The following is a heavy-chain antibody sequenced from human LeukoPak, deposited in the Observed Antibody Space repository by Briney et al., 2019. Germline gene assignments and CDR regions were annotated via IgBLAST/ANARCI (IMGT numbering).Heavy chain of an antibody. Sequence: GGSLRLSCAVSGFPFSRFYMSWIRQAPGKGLEWISYIGLSGYPLDYADSVRGRFTISRDNAENSLYLEMNSLRAEDMAVYYCARKDFSSGSFSYWGQGTLVTVSS. V-gene: IGHV3-11*04. D-gene: IGHD3-22*01. CDR3: ARKDFSSGSFSY. CDR1: GFPFSRFY. CDR2: IGLSGYPL. J-gene: IGHJ4*02.